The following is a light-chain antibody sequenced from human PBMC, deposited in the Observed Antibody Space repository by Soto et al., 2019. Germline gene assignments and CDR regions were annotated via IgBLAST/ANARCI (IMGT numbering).Light chain of an antibody. V-gene: IGLV1-40*01. CDR1: SSNIGANSG. CDR2: EVG. CDR3: SSYGGSNNYV. J-gene: IGLJ1*01. Sequence: QSVLTQPPSVSGAPGQRVTISCTGSSSNIGANSGVHWYQQLPGTAPKIIMYEVGKRPSGVPDRFSGSKSGNTASLTVSGLQAEDEADYYCSSYGGSNNYVFGTGTKVTVL.